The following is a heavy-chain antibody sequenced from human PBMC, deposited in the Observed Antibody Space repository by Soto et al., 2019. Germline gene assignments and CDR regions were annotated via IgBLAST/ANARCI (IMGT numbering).Heavy chain of an antibody. CDR1: GFTFSSYS. V-gene: IGHV3-21*01. CDR3: ARDGYSYGPFDY. D-gene: IGHD5-18*01. J-gene: IGHJ4*02. CDR2: ISSSSSYI. Sequence: LRLSCAASGFTFSSYSINWVRQAPGKGLDWVSSISSSSSYIYYADSVKGRFTISRDNAKNSLYLQMNSLRAEDTAVYYCARDGYSYGPFDYWGQGTLVTVSS.